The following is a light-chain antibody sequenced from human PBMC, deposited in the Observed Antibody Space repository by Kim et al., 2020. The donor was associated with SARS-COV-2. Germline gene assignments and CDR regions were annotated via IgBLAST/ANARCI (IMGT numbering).Light chain of an antibody. J-gene: IGKJ2*01. V-gene: IGKV3-15*01. Sequence: VSPGERVTLSCRASERVSRNLAWYQQIPGQPPRLLNYGAATRATGVAARFSGSGSGTEFTLTISSLLSEDFAVYYCQQYYHWPPYTFGQGTKLEI. CDR3: QQYYHWPPYT. CDR1: ERVSRN. CDR2: GAA.